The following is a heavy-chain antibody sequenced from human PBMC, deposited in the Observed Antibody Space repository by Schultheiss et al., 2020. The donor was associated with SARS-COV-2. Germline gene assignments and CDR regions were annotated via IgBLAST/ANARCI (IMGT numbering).Heavy chain of an antibody. D-gene: IGHD7-27*01. J-gene: IGHJ4*02. V-gene: IGHV4-30-4*01. Sequence: SETLSLTRTVSGGSISSGDYYWSWIRQPPGKGLEWIGYIYYSGSTYYNPSLKSRVTISVDTSKNQFSLKLSSVTAADTAVYYCARAVALELTGAHFDYWGQGTLVTVSS. CDR1: GGSISSGDYY. CDR3: ARAVALELTGAHFDY. CDR2: IYYSGST.